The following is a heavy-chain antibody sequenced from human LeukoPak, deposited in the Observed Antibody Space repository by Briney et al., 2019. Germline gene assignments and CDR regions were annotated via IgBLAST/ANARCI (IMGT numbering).Heavy chain of an antibody. CDR3: ASHYSSGSYRYTGSFDY. V-gene: IGHV4-34*01. CDR2: INHSGTT. D-gene: IGHD3-16*02. Sequence: SETLSLTCAVYGGSFSDYYWSWIRQPPGKGLEWIGEINHSGTTNYSPSLKSRVSISVDTSKNQFSLKLNPVTTADAAMYYCASHYSSGSYRYTGSFDYWGQGMLVNVSS. J-gene: IGHJ4*02. CDR1: GGSFSDYY.